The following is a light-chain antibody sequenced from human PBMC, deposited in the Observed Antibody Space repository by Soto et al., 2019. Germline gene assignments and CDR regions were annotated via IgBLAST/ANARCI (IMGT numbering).Light chain of an antibody. J-gene: IGLJ1*01. CDR2: KGT. V-gene: IGLV2-23*01. Sequence: QSALAQPASVSGSPGQSITISCTGTSXDVGAYNSVSWYQQHPHRAPQVIIYKGTQRPSGVSNRFSGSTSGNAASLTISALQPDAEAEHFCCSSAPESTYVFGTGTKV. CDR1: SXDVGAYNS. CDR3: CSSAPESTYV.